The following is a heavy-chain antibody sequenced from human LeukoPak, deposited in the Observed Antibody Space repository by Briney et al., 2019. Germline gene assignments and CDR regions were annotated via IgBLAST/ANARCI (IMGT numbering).Heavy chain of an antibody. D-gene: IGHD1-26*01. J-gene: IGHJ4*02. CDR3: AKGGVGVTPEFDY. CDR2: MNPNSGNT. Sequence: ASVKVSCKASGYTFTNYDINWARQATGQGLEWMGWMNPNSGNTGSAQTFQGGVSMTRNTSISTAYMELSSLRSEDTAVYYCAKGGVGVTPEFDYWGQGTLVTVSS. V-gene: IGHV1-8*01. CDR1: GYTFTNYD.